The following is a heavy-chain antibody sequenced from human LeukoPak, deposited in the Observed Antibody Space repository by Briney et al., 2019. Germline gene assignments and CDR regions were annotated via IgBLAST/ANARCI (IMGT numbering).Heavy chain of an antibody. D-gene: IGHD5-24*01. V-gene: IGHV4-30-2*01. Sequence: SQTLSLTCAVSGGSISSGGYSWIWIRQPPGKGLEWIGYIYHSGSTYYNPSLKSRVTISVDRSKNQFSLKLSSVTAADTAVYYCARGVATIRWYFDLWGRGTLVTVSS. J-gene: IGHJ2*01. CDR3: ARGVATIRWYFDL. CDR2: IYHSGST. CDR1: GGSISSGGYS.